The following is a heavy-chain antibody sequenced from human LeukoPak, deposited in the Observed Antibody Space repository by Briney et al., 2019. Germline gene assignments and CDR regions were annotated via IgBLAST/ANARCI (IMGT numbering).Heavy chain of an antibody. V-gene: IGHV3-23*01. Sequence: GGSLRLSCAASGFTFSSYAMSWVRQAPGRGLEWVSAISGSGGSTYYADSVKGRFTISRDNSKNTLYLQMNSLRAEDTAVYYCAKDGSAAAGSEVDYWGQGTLVTVSS. CDR1: GFTFSSYA. CDR3: AKDGSAAAGSEVDY. J-gene: IGHJ4*02. D-gene: IGHD6-13*01. CDR2: ISGSGGST.